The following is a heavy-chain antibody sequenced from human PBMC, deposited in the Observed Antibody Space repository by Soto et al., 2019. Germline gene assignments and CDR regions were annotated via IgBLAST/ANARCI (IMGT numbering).Heavy chain of an antibody. V-gene: IGHV3-48*02. J-gene: IGHJ6*02. CDR2: ISSGSTTI. CDR3: ARVRRNDASDYYGMDV. Sequence: HPGGSLRLSCAASGFSFSTSTMNWVRQAPGKGLEWVSYISSGSTTIYYADSVKGRFTISRDNGKNSLYLQMNSLRDEDTAVYYCARVRRNDASDYYGMDVWGQGTTVTVS. D-gene: IGHD1-1*01. CDR1: GFSFSTST.